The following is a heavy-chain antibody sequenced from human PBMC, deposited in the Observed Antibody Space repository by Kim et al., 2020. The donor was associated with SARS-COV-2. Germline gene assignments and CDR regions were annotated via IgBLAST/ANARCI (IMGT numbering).Heavy chain of an antibody. J-gene: IGHJ1*01. Sequence: GGSLRLSCAASGFTVSSHYMSWVRQAPGKGLEWVSVIYSGGSTYYADSVKGRFTISRDNSKNTLYLQMNSLRAEDTAVYYCARDGGHYYDSSGYYYALEYFQHWGQGTLVTVSS. CDR1: GFTVSSHY. D-gene: IGHD3-22*01. V-gene: IGHV3-66*01. CDR3: ARDGGHYYDSSGYYYALEYFQH. CDR2: IYSGGST.